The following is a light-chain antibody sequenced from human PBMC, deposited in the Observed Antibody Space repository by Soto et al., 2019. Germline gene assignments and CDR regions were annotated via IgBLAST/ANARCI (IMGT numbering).Light chain of an antibody. Sequence: EIVLTQSPCTLSLSPGERATLSCRASQSVSSSYLAWYQPKPGQAPRLLIYGASSRATSIPDRFSGSGSGTDFTLTISRLEPEDFAVYYYEQDGSSPRCTFGQGTKLDIK. CDR2: GAS. J-gene: IGKJ2*02. V-gene: IGKV3-20*01. CDR3: EQDGSSPRCT. CDR1: QSVSSSY.